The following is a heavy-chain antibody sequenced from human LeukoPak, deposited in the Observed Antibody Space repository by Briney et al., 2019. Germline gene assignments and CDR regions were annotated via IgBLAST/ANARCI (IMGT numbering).Heavy chain of an antibody. CDR2: ISPDGSEK. J-gene: IGHJ4*02. CDR1: GFTFTTYW. D-gene: IGHD6-13*01. CDR3: ARGGSSRFDQ. V-gene: IGHV3-7*04. Sequence: GGSLRLSCAASGFTFTTYWVSWVRQAPGKGPEWVAKISPDGSEKYYVDSVKGRFTISRDNAKNSLDLQMSSLRADDTAVYYCARGGSSRFDQWGQGTLVTVSS.